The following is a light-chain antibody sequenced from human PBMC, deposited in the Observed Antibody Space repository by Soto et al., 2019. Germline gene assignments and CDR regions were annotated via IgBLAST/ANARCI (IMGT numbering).Light chain of an antibody. CDR3: QHYNSYSGA. Sequence: DIQMTQSPSTLSGSVGDRVTITCRASQTISSWLAWYQQKPGKAPKLLIYKASTLKSGVPSRFSGSGSGKEFTLTISSLQPDDFATYYCQHYNSYSGAFGQGTKVELK. CDR2: KAS. CDR1: QTISSW. V-gene: IGKV1-5*03. J-gene: IGKJ1*01.